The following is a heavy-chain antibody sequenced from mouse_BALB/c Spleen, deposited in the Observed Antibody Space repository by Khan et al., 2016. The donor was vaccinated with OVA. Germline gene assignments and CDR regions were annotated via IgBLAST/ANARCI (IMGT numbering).Heavy chain of an antibody. CDR2: IWSGGST. CDR3: ARIFIGTTYYGMDY. V-gene: IGHV2-2*02. D-gene: IGHD2-14*01. CDR1: GFSLTSYG. Sequence: QVQLQQSGPGLVQPSQSLSITCTVSGFSLTSYGVHWVRQSPGKGLEWLGVIWSGGSTDYNAAFISRLSISKDNSKSQVFFKLNSLQANDTAIYYCARIFIGTTYYGMDYWGQGTSVTVSS. J-gene: IGHJ4*01.